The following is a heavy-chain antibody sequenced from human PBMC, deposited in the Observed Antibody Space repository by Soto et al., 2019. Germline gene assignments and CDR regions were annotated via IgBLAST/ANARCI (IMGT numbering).Heavy chain of an antibody. V-gene: IGHV1-46*01. Sequence: ASVKVSCKASGYTFTSYYMHWVRQAPGQGLEWMGIINPSGGSTSYAQKFQGRVTMTRDTSTSTVYMELSSLRSEDTAVYYCARDRGYDFWSGYFDGQFWGMDVWGQGTTVTVSS. CDR2: INPSGGST. J-gene: IGHJ6*02. CDR3: ARDRGYDFWSGYFDGQFWGMDV. D-gene: IGHD3-3*01. CDR1: GYTFTSYY.